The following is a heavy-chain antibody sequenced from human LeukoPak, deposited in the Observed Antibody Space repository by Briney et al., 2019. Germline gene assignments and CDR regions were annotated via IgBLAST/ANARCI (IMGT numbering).Heavy chain of an antibody. J-gene: IGHJ3*02. V-gene: IGHV4-61*02. CDR3: ARGDYYGSGSYYNSAFDI. D-gene: IGHD3-10*01. CDR2: IYTSGST. Sequence: SETLSLTCTVSGGSISTGTYYWSWIRQPAGKGLEWIGRIYTSGSTNYNPSLKSRVTRSVDTSKNQFSLKLNSVTAADTAVYYCARGDYYGSGSYYNSAFDIWGQGTMVTVSS. CDR1: GGSISTGTYY.